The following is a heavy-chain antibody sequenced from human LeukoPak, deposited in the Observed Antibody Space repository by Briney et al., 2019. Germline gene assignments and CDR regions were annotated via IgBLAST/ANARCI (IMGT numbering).Heavy chain of an antibody. J-gene: IGHJ4*02. CDR1: GYTLTELS. CDR3: ATGRTDYYYDSSGYSFYFDY. CDR2: FDPEDGET. Sequence: ASVKVSCKVSGYTLTELSMHWVRQAPGKGLEWMGGFDPEDGETIYAQKFQGRVTMTEDTSTDTAYMELSSLRSEDTAVYYCATGRTDYYYDSSGYSFYFDYWGQGTLVTVSS. V-gene: IGHV1-24*01. D-gene: IGHD3-22*01.